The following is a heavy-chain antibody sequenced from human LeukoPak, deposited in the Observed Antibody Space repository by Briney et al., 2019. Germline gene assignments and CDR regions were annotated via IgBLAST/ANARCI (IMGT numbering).Heavy chain of an antibody. D-gene: IGHD6-19*01. CDR2: MRYEGSNK. CDR3: AVAVAGPVVDC. J-gene: IGHJ4*02. Sequence: GGSLRLSCAASGFTFSSYWMHWVRQAPGKGLEWVAFMRYEGSNKDYADSVKGRFTISRDNSKNTLYLQMNSLRVEDTAVYYCAVAVAGPVVDCWGQGTLVTVSS. V-gene: IGHV3-30*02. CDR1: GFTFSSYW.